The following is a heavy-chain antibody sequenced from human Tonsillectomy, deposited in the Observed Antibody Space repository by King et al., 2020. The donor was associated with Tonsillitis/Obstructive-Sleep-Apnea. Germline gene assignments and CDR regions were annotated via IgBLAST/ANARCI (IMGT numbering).Heavy chain of an antibody. CDR1: GYNFTSYW. Sequence: VQLVESGAEVKKPGESLRISCEGSGYNFTSYWITWVRQMPGKGLEWMGRIDPSDSYTNYRPSFQGHVTISADKSISTAYLQWSSLKASDTAMFYCARVDCSSASCYSENWFDLCGQGTLVIVSS. CDR3: ARVDCSSASCYSENWFDL. V-gene: IGHV5-10-1*03. D-gene: IGHD2-2*01. J-gene: IGHJ5*02. CDR2: IDPSDSYT.